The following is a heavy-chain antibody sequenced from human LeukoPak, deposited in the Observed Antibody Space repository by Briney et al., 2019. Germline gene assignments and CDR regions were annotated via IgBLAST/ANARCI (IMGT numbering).Heavy chain of an antibody. CDR1: GGSFSGYY. CDR2: INHSGST. CDR3: ARVTSTTGTD. Sequence: SETLSLTCAVYGGSFSGYYWSWIRQPPGKGLEWIGEINHSGSTNYNPSLKSRVTISVDTSKNQFSLKLSSVTAADTAVYYCARVTSTTGTDWGRGTLVTVSS. V-gene: IGHV4-34*01. D-gene: IGHD1-1*01. J-gene: IGHJ4*02.